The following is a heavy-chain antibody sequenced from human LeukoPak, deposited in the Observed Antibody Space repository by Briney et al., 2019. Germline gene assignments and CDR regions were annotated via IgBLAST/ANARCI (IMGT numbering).Heavy chain of an antibody. CDR1: GFTFTSSA. CDR3: AADQTGVGYCDGDCYSY. D-gene: IGHD2-21*01. Sequence: SVKVSCKASGFTFTSSAIQWVRQARGQRLEWIGWIVVGSGNTNYAQKFQERVTITRDMSTSTANMELSSLRSEDTAVYYCAADQTGVGYCDGDCYSYWGQGALVTVSS. J-gene: IGHJ4*02. CDR2: IVVGSGNT. V-gene: IGHV1-58*02.